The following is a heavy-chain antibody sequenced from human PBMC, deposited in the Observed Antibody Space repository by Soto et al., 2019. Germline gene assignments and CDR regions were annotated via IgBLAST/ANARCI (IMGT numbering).Heavy chain of an antibody. Sequence: SETLSLTCTVSGGSISSYYWSWIRQPPGKGLEWIGYIYYSGSTNYNPSLKSRVPISVDTSKNQFSLKLSSVTAADTAVYYCARHRNNDYIWGSYRYKGNFAFDIWGQGTMVTVSS. D-gene: IGHD3-16*02. CDR2: IYYSGST. CDR1: GGSISSYY. CDR3: ARHRNNDYIWGSYRYKGNFAFDI. J-gene: IGHJ3*02. V-gene: IGHV4-59*08.